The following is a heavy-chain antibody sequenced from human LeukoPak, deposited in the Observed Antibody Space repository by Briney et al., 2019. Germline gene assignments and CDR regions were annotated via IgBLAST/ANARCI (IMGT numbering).Heavy chain of an antibody. D-gene: IGHD2-2*01. Sequence: GGSLRLSCAASGFTFSSYSFNRVRQAPGEGLEWVANIKDDGRQKYYVDSVKGRFTISRDNAKELVYLQMDSLRAEDTAVYYCTRDASRGFDYWGQGILVTVSS. CDR2: IKDDGRQK. V-gene: IGHV3-7*01. CDR1: GFTFSSYS. CDR3: TRDASRGFDY. J-gene: IGHJ4*02.